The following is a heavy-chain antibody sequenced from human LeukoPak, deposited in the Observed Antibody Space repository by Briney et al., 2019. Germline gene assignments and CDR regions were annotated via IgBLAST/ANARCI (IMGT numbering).Heavy chain of an antibody. CDR3: AKYGNSGWVIDS. CDR2: IYYNGAT. J-gene: IGHJ4*02. Sequence: PSETLSLTCTVSGGSIGRDYWTWIRQPPGKGLEYIGYIYYNGATNYNPSLKSRVTISVDTSKNQFSVKLSSVTAADTAVYFCAKYGNSGWVIDSWGQGTLVTVSS. V-gene: IGHV4-59*08. CDR1: GGSIGRDY. D-gene: IGHD6-19*01.